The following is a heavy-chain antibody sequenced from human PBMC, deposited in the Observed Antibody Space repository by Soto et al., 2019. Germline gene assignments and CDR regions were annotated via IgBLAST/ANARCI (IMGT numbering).Heavy chain of an antibody. Sequence: VQLVQSGAEVKKPGGSVKVSCKASGYTFTSYGISWVRQAPGHGLEWMGWISVDNGNTNYAQKFQGRVTMTTDTSTNTVYMEPRSLRSDDTAVYYCARDWSSLWGQGTLVTVSS. CDR3: ARDWSSL. CDR1: GYTFTSYG. CDR2: ISVDNGNT. V-gene: IGHV1-18*04. J-gene: IGHJ4*02. D-gene: IGHD1-26*01.